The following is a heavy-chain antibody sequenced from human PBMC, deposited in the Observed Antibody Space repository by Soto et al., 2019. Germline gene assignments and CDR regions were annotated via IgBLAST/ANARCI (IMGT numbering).Heavy chain of an antibody. CDR1: GGSISNSNW. D-gene: IGHD1-26*01. J-gene: IGHJ4*02. CDR3: CNRPIVGADI. CDR2: IYHSGGT. V-gene: IGHV4-4*02. Sequence: SETLSLTCGVFGGSISNSNWWTMVRQPPGKGLRCVREIYHSGGTNYNSFIMRRVTIALDKPNKQFSLKLTSVTAEYTAVYSCCNRPIVGADIWGQGTLVTVSS.